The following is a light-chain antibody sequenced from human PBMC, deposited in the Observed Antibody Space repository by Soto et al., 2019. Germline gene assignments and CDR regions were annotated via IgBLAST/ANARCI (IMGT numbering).Light chain of an antibody. CDR2: DAS. CDR1: QRVSSY. J-gene: IGKJ4*01. Sequence: EIVLTQSPATLSLSPGERATLSCRASQRVSSYLAWYQQKPGQAPRLLIYDASNRATGIPARFSGSGSGTDCPITISSREPEDVAVYYCQQRSNWPPTLTFGGGTKVEIK. V-gene: IGKV3-11*01. CDR3: QQRSNWPPTLT.